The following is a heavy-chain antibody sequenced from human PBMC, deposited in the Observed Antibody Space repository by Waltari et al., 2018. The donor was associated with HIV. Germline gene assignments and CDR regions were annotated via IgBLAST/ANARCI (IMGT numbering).Heavy chain of an antibody. CDR3: AKVFCETSSARCYEEDLDYYDY. J-gene: IGHJ4*02. D-gene: IGHD2-2*01. CDR2: ITWNSGSI. CDR1: GFTFDDYA. V-gene: IGHV3-9*01. Sequence: EVQLVESGGGLVQPGRSLRLSCEASGFTFDDYAMHWVRQAPGKGLEWVSGITWNSGSIGYADSVKGRFTISRDNAKNSLYLQMNSLRPEDTALYYCAKVFCETSSARCYEEDLDYYDYWGQGTLVAVSS.